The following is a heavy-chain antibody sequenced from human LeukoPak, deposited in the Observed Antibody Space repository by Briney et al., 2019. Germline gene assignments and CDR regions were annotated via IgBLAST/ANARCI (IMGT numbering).Heavy chain of an antibody. D-gene: IGHD1-26*01. Sequence: ASVKVSCKASGYTFTGYYVHWVRQAPGQGLEWMGWINPYSGDTNYAQKFQGRVTMARDTSISTAYMELSSLKSDDTAVYYCARVAMSGIGSDDFWGQGTLVTASS. CDR1: GYTFTGYY. CDR2: INPYSGDT. J-gene: IGHJ4*02. V-gene: IGHV1-2*02. CDR3: ARVAMSGIGSDDF.